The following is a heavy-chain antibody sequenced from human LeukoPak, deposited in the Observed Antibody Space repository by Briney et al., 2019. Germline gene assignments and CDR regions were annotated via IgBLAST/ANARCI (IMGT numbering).Heavy chain of an antibody. CDR3: ARGFTIFGVVIILGGFDY. V-gene: IGHV4-34*01. J-gene: IGHJ4*02. D-gene: IGHD3-3*01. Sequence: SETLSLTCAVYGGSFSGYYWSWIRQPPGKGLEWIGEINHSGSTNYNPSLKSRVTISVDTSKNQFSLKLSSVTAADTAVYYCARGFTIFGVVIILGGFDYWGQGTLVTVTS. CDR2: INHSGST. CDR1: GGSFSGYY.